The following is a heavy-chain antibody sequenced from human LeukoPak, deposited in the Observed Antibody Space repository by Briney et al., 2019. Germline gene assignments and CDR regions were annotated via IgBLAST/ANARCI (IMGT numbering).Heavy chain of an antibody. J-gene: IGHJ1*01. Sequence: ASVTVSCKASGYTFTSYGISWVRQAPGQGLEWMGWISAYNGNTNYAQKLQGRVTMTTDTSTSTAYMELRSLRSDDTAVYYCARSKYSSRAEYFQHWGQGTLVTVSS. V-gene: IGHV1-18*01. CDR3: ARSKYSSRAEYFQH. CDR1: GYTFTSYG. D-gene: IGHD6-6*01. CDR2: ISAYNGNT.